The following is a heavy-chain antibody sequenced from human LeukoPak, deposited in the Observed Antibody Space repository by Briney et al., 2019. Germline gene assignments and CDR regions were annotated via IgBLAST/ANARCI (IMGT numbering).Heavy chain of an antibody. CDR2: INPNSGGT. D-gene: IGHD1-26*01. Sequence: GASVKVSFKASGYTFTGYYMHWVRQAPGQGLEWMGWINPNSGGTNYAQKFQGRVTMTRDTSISTAYMELSRLRSDDTAVYYCAGSPSRYSGSYCFGYWGQGTLVTVSS. J-gene: IGHJ4*02. CDR3: AGSPSRYSGSYCFGY. V-gene: IGHV1-2*02. CDR1: GYTFTGYY.